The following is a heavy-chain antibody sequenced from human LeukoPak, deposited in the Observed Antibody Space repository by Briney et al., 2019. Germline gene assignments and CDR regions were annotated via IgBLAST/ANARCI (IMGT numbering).Heavy chain of an antibody. J-gene: IGHJ4*02. CDR2: INSDGSST. D-gene: IGHD4-23*01. Sequence: GGSLRLSCAASGFTFSSYWMHWVRQAPGKGLVWVSRINSDGSSTSYADSVKGRFTISRDNAKNTLYLQMNSLRAEDTAVYYCARDRELRWYLYYFDYWGQGTLVTVSS. V-gene: IGHV3-74*01. CDR3: ARDRELRWYLYYFDY. CDR1: GFTFSSYW.